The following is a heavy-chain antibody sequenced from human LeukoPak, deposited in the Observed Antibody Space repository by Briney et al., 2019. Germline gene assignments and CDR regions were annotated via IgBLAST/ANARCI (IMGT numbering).Heavy chain of an antibody. CDR2: TYYKSKWYN. CDR1: GDSVSSNSAA. CDR3: TIRRITTFGAFDI. Sequence: SQTLSLTCAISGDSVSSNSAAWNWIRQSPSRGLEWLGRTYYKSKWYNYYEVSVRSRITINPDTSKNQFSLQLSSVTPEDTGVYYCTIRRITTFGAFDIWGQGTIVTVSS. J-gene: IGHJ3*02. D-gene: IGHD1-1*01. V-gene: IGHV6-1*01.